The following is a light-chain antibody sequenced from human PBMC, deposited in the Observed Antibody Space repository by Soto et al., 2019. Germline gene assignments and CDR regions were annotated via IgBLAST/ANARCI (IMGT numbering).Light chain of an antibody. CDR3: QQNYSPPRP. CDR1: QFISTY. Sequence: DIQMTQSPSSLSASVGDRVTITCRTSQFISTYLHWYQQKPGKAPNLLIYAASKLHSGVPSRLSGGGSETDFTLIINSRQPEDFASYYCQQNYSPPRPFGQGPKLEI. J-gene: IGKJ2*01. V-gene: IGKV1-39*01. CDR2: AAS.